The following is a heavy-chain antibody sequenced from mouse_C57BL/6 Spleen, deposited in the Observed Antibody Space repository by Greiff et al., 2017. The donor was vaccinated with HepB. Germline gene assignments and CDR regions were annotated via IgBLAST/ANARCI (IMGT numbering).Heavy chain of an antibody. CDR2: IDPANGNT. J-gene: IGHJ4*01. CDR1: GFNIKNTY. D-gene: IGHD1-1*01. CDR3: DSTVVVSYYAMDY. Sequence: VQLQQSVAELVRPGASVKLSCTASGFNIKNTYMHWVKQRPEQGLEWIGRIDPANGNTKYAPKFQGKATITADTSSNTAYLQLSSLTSEDTAIYYCDSTVVVSYYAMDYWGQGTSVTVSA. V-gene: IGHV14-3*01.